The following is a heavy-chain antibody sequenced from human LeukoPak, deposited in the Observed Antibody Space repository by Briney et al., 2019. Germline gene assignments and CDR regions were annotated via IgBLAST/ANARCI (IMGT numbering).Heavy chain of an antibody. D-gene: IGHD2-8*01. V-gene: IGHV5-51*01. J-gene: IGHJ6*03. CDR1: GYTFTSYW. CDR3: ARPKYGDYYYMDV. Sequence: PGESLKISCKGSGYTFTSYWIGWVRQLPGKGLEWMGCIYPGDSDTRYSPSFQGQVTISADKSINTAYVQWSSLKASDTAMYYCARPKYGDYYYMDVWGKGTTATVSS. CDR2: IYPGDSDT.